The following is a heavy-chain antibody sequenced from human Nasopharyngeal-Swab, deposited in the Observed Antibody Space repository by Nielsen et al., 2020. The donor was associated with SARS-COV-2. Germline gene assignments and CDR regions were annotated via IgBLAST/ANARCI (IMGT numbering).Heavy chain of an antibody. J-gene: IGHJ6*02. CDR1: RLTFTDYS. Sequence: GESLKISCAASRLTFTDYSMNWVRQAPGKGLEWVSYISSSTTTIYYADSVKGRFAISRDNAKNSLYLQMNSLKTEDTAVYYCARGATIFGVVLGDSYAMDVWGQGTTVTVSS. CDR2: ISSSTTTI. D-gene: IGHD3-3*01. CDR3: ARGATIFGVVLGDSYAMDV. V-gene: IGHV3-48*04.